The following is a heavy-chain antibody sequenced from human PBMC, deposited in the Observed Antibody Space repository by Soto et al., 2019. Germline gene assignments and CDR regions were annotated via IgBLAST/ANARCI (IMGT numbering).Heavy chain of an antibody. V-gene: IGHV4-4*07. CDR3: ASMYNSGYYRPEGDYYFYGLDV. CDR2: MYTSGNT. J-gene: IGHJ6*02. D-gene: IGHD6-19*01. CDR1: GASIRDYY. Sequence: QVQLQESGPGLVKPSETLSVTCSVSGASIRDYYWSWIRQPAGKGLEWIGRMYTSGNTKYNPSLKSRLTMSTDTSVNLFSLTLRSVTAADTAIYFCASMYNSGYYRPEGDYYFYGLDVCSQGTTVNVSS.